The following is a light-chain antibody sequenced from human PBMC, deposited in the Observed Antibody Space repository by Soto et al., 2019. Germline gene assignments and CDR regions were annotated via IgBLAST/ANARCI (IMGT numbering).Light chain of an antibody. Sequence: EIVLTQSPATLSLSPGERATLSCRASQAISKYLAWYQQKPGQAPRLLIYDAFNRATGIPARFSGSGSGTDFTLTISSLEPEDFAVYYCQQRTNWPPYTFGQGTKLEIK. CDR1: QAISKY. V-gene: IGKV3-11*01. CDR2: DAF. CDR3: QQRTNWPPYT. J-gene: IGKJ2*01.